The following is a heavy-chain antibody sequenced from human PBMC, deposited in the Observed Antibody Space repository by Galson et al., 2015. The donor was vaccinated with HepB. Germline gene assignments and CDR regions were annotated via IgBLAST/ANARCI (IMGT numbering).Heavy chain of an antibody. J-gene: IGHJ5*02. CDR2: ISAYNGHT. V-gene: IGHV1-18*01. D-gene: IGHD6-13*01. Sequence: SVKVSCKASGYTFISYGITWVRQAPGQGLEWMGWISAYNGHTNYAQKFQGRVTMTRDTSISTAYMELSSLRFDDTAIYYCARGGAAAGSKFNWFDPWGQGTLVTVSS. CDR3: ARGGAAAGSKFNWFDP. CDR1: GYTFISYG.